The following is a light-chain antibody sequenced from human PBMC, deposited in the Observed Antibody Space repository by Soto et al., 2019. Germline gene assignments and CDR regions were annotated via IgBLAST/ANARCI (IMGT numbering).Light chain of an antibody. Sequence: QSALTQPASVSGSPGQSITISCTGTGSDVGSYNLVSWYQQHPRKAPKLMIYEGSKRPSGVSNRFSGSESGNTASLTISGLQAEDEADYYCCSYAGSSTFYVVFGGGTKLTVL. J-gene: IGLJ2*01. CDR3: CSYAGSSTFYVV. CDR1: GSDVGSYNL. CDR2: EGS. V-gene: IGLV2-23*03.